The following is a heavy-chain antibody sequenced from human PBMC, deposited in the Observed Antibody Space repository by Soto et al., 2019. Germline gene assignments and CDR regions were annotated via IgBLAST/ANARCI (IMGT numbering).Heavy chain of an antibody. D-gene: IGHD2-15*01. CDR1: GFTFSSYA. CDR2: ISGSGGST. Sequence: GGSLRLSCAASGFTFSSYAMSWVRQAPGKGLEWVSAISGSGGSTYYADSVKGRFTISRDNSKNTLYLQMNSLRAEDTAVYYCARRGLTIKVVVAAIDYWGQGTLVTVSS. V-gene: IGHV3-23*01. J-gene: IGHJ4*02. CDR3: ARRGLTIKVVVAAIDY.